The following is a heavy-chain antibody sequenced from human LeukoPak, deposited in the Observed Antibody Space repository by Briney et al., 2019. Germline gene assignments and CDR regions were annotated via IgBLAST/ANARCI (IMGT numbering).Heavy chain of an antibody. J-gene: IGHJ4*02. Sequence: GGSLRLSCAASGFTVSSNEMSWVRQAPGKGLEWVSSISGGSTYYADSRKGRFTISRDNSKNSLYLQMNSLRAEDTAVYYCARVSYYGSGSLTWRGIDYWGQGTLVTVSS. CDR2: ISGGST. CDR3: ARVSYYGSGSLTWRGIDY. D-gene: IGHD3-10*01. CDR1: GFTVSSNE. V-gene: IGHV3-38-3*01.